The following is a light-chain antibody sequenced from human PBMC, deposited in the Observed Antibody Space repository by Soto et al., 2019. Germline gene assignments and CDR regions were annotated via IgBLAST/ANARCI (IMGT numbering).Light chain of an antibody. V-gene: IGLV2-14*03. Sequence: QSALTQPASVSGSPGQSITISCTGTSSDVGGSNYVSWYQQHPGKAPKLIIFDVSHRPSGFSNRFSSSKSGNTASLTISGLQAEDEADYYCSSYTSSSTYVFGTGTKLTVL. CDR2: DVS. CDR3: SSYTSSSTYV. CDR1: SSDVGGSNY. J-gene: IGLJ1*01.